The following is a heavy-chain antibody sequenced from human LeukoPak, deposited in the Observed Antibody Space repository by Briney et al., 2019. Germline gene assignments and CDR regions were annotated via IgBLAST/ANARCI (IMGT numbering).Heavy chain of an antibody. CDR3: AREDGYGLDY. J-gene: IGHJ4*02. V-gene: IGHV1-2*04. Sequence: ASVTVSFKASGYTFTGYYMHWVRQATGQGLEWMGWINPNSGGTNYAQKFQGWVTMTRDTSISTAYMELSRLRSDDTAVYYCAREDGYGLDYWGQGTLVTVSS. CDR2: INPNSGGT. D-gene: IGHD5-18*01. CDR1: GYTFTGYY.